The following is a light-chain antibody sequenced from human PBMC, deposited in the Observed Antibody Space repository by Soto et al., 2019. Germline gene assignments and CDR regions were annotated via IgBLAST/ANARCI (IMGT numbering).Light chain of an antibody. J-gene: IGKJ5*01. Sequence: EIVLTHSPATLSFSPLERATLSCSSSQGVSSYLAWYQQKPGQAPRLLIYDASNRATGIPARFSGSGPGTDFTLTISSLEPEDFAVYYCQQRSNWHSITFGQGTRLEIK. V-gene: IGKV3D-11*01. CDR2: DAS. CDR3: QQRSNWHSIT. CDR1: QGVSSY.